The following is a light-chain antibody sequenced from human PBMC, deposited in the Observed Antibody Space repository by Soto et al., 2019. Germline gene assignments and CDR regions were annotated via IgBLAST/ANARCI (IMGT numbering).Light chain of an antibody. CDR2: DVS. CDR1: SSDVGNYNL. J-gene: IGLJ2*01. V-gene: IGLV2-23*02. CDR3: CSYAGTSAFVI. Sequence: QSVLTQPASVSGSPGQSITISCTGTSSDVGNYNLVSWYQQYPGKAPQLMIYDVSKRPLGVSHRFSGSKSGITASLIISGLQPEDEADYYCCSYAGTSAFVIFGGGTKLTVL.